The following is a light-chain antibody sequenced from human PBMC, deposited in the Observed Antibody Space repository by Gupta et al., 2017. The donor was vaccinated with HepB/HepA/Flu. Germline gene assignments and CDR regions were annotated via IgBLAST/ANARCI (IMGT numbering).Light chain of an antibody. CDR3: QQYGSSPRMT. Sequence: EIVLTQSPGTLSLSPGERATLSCRASQSVSSSFLAWYQQKPGQAPRLLIHGASTRATGIPDRFSGSGSGTDFTLIISRLEPEDFAVYYCQQYGSSPRMTFGQGTRLEIK. CDR1: QSVSSSF. CDR2: GAS. J-gene: IGKJ5*01. V-gene: IGKV3-20*01.